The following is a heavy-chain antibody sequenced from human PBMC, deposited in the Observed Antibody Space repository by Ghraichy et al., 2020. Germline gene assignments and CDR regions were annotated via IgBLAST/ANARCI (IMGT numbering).Heavy chain of an antibody. Sequence: SETLSLTCTVSGGSISSYYWSWIRQPPGKGLEWIGYIYYSGSTNYNPSLKSRVTISVDTSKNQLSLKLSSVTAADTAVYYCARGGGYDFWSGYSPYYFDYWGQGTLVTVSS. CDR2: IYYSGST. V-gene: IGHV4-59*01. CDR1: GGSISSYY. D-gene: IGHD3-3*01. J-gene: IGHJ4*02. CDR3: ARGGGYDFWSGYSPYYFDY.